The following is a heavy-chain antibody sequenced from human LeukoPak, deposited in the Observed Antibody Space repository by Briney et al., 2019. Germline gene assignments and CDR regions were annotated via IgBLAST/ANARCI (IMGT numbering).Heavy chain of an antibody. J-gene: IGHJ4*02. D-gene: IGHD6-19*01. Sequence: ASVKVSCKASGYTFTSYGISWVRQAPGQGLEWMGWISAYNGNTNYAQKFQGRVTMTRDTSISTAYMELSRLRSDDTAVYYCARGYSSGKIDYWGQGTLVTVSS. CDR1: GYTFTSYG. CDR2: ISAYNGNT. CDR3: ARGYSSGKIDY. V-gene: IGHV1-18*01.